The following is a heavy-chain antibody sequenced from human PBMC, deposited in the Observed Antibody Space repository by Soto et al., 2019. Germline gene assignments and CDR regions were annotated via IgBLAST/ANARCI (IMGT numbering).Heavy chain of an antibody. CDR3: ATISDRGIAAALDS. CDR1: TFTCTDYA. J-gene: IGHJ4*02. V-gene: IGHV3-23*01. D-gene: IGHD6-13*01. Sequence: EVQLLESGGGLVRPGGSLRLSCVASTFTCTDYAMSWVRQAPGEGLEWVSGISGSGGTTYYAESVKGRFSISRDNSKNTLYLHLNNLRVEDTAIYYCATISDRGIAAALDSWGQGTLVTVSS. CDR2: ISGSGGTT.